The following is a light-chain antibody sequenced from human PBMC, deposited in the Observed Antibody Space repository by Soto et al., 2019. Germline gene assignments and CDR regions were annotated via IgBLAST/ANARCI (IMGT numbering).Light chain of an antibody. V-gene: IGKV3-20*01. CDR1: QTISNTY. CDR3: QQYGSSPPYT. Sequence: EIVLTQSPGTLSLSPGETATLSCRASQTISNTYLAWYQQKPGQAPRLLIYGASTRATGIPGRFSGSGSGTDFTLTISRLEPEDFAVYYCQQYGSSPPYTFGQGTKLEIK. CDR2: GAS. J-gene: IGKJ2*01.